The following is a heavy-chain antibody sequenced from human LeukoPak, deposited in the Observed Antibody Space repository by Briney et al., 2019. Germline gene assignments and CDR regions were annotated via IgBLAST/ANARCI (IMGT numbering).Heavy chain of an antibody. V-gene: IGHV3-7*01. J-gene: IGHJ3*02. D-gene: IGHD5-18*01. Sequence: QSGGSLRLSCAASGFIFSNYGLVWVRQAPGKGLEWVANIKQDGSEKYYVDSVKGRFTISRDNAKNSLYLQMNSLRAEDTAGYYCARVDGMVTGAFNIWGQGTMVTVSS. CDR1: GFIFSNYG. CDR3: ARVDGMVTGAFNI. CDR2: IKQDGSEK.